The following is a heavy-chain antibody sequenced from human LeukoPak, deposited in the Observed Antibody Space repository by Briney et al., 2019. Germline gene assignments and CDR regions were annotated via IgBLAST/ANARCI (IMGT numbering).Heavy chain of an antibody. Sequence: SETLSLTCAVSGYSISSAYYWGWIRQPPGKGLEWIGSILHSGSTYYNPSLKSRVTISVDTSKNHFSLKLTSVTAADTAVYYWARDRGVRGEMDFWGQGTLVTVSS. J-gene: IGHJ4*02. CDR3: ARDRGVRGEMDF. CDR2: ILHSGST. D-gene: IGHD3-10*01. CDR1: GYSISSAYY. V-gene: IGHV4-38-2*02.